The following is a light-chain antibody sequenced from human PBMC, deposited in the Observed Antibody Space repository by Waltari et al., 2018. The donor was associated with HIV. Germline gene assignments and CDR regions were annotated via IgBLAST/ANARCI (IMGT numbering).Light chain of an antibody. V-gene: IGLV2-14*01. Sequence: QSALTQPASVSGSPGQSITISCTGTTSDVGGYDYVPWYQQHSGKAPKLMILEVTYRPSGFPQRFSGSKSGNTASLPISGLQAEDEADYYCTSYRSGSTLVVGGGTKVTVL. CDR1: TSDVGGYDY. CDR3: TSYRSGSTLV. J-gene: IGLJ2*01. CDR2: EVT.